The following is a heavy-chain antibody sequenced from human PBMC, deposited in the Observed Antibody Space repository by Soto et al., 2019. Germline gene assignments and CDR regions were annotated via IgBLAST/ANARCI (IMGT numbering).Heavy chain of an antibody. Sequence: GGSLRLSCAASGFTFSSYGMHWVRQAPGKGLEWVAVISYDGSNKYYADSVKGRFTISRDNSKNTLYLQMNSLRAEDTAVYYCAKAGAYYDFWSGYDYYYGMDVWGQGTTVTVSS. CDR1: GFTFSSYG. D-gene: IGHD3-3*01. V-gene: IGHV3-30*18. CDR2: ISYDGSNK. CDR3: AKAGAYYDFWSGYDYYYGMDV. J-gene: IGHJ6*02.